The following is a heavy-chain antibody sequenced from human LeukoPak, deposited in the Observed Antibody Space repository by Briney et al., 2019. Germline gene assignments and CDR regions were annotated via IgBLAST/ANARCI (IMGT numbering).Heavy chain of an antibody. CDR2: IYPGDSDT. V-gene: IGHV5-51*01. J-gene: IGHJ4*02. CDR1: GYSFPSYL. Sequence: GEALKISCKGSGYSFPSYLIGWLRQMPGKGLEWMGFIYPGDSDTRYSPSFQGRVTISADKSINTAYLQWNSLKASDTPRLYFARLETAMVNSFLYWGQGALVTVSS. D-gene: IGHD5-18*01. CDR3: ARLETAMVNSFLY.